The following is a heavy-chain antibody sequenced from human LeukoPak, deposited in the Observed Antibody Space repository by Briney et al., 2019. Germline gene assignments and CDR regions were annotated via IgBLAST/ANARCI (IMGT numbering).Heavy chain of an antibody. CDR3: ARVLMVRGVSPLDY. D-gene: IGHD3-10*01. CDR1: GFTFSSYS. V-gene: IGHV3-21*01. CDR2: ISSSSSYI. J-gene: IGHJ4*02. Sequence: GGSLRLSCAASGFTFSSYSMNWVPQAPGKGLEWVSSISSSSSYIYYADSVKGRFTISRDNAKNSLYLQMNSLRAEDTAVYYCARVLMVRGVSPLDYWGQGTLVTVSS.